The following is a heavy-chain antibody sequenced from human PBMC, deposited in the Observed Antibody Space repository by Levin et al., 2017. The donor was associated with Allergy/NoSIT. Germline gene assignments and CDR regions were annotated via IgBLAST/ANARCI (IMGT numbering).Heavy chain of an antibody. V-gene: IGHV2-5*02. Sequence: SGPTLVKPTQTLTLTCTFSGFSLSTSGVGVGWIRQPPGKALEWLALIYWDDDKRYSPSLKSRLTITKDTSKNQVVLTMTNMDPVDTATYYCAHRVPLLPATATWNWFDPWGQGTLVTVSS. CDR1: GFSLSTSGVG. CDR2: IYWDDDK. D-gene: IGHD2-15*01. CDR3: AHRVPLLPATATWNWFDP. J-gene: IGHJ5*02.